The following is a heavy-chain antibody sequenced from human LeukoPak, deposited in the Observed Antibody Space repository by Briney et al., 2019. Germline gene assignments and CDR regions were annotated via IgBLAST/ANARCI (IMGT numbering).Heavy chain of an antibody. V-gene: IGHV3-21*01. J-gene: IGHJ4*02. CDR1: GFTFSSYS. Sequence: GGSLRLSCAASGFTFSSYSMNWVRQAPGKGLEWVSSISSSSSYIYYADSVKGRFTISRDNAKNSLYLQMTSLRAEDTAVYYCAKTLIPPAGIEVAIAVDYWGQGTLVTVSS. CDR2: ISSSSSYI. D-gene: IGHD6-19*01. CDR3: AKTLIPPAGIEVAIAVDY.